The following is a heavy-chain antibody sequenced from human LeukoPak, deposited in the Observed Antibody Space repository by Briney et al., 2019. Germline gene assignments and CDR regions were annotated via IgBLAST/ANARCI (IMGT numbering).Heavy chain of an antibody. CDR1: GFTFSNYA. V-gene: IGHV3-23*01. D-gene: IGHD3-16*01. CDR3: ATGDYVWGGFDY. J-gene: IGHJ4*02. Sequence: PGGSLRLSCAASGFTFSNYAIHWVRQAPGKGLEWVSAISGSGGSTYYADSVKGRFTISRDNSKNTLYLQMNSLRAEDTAVYYCATGDYVWGGFDYWGQGTLVTVSS. CDR2: ISGSGGST.